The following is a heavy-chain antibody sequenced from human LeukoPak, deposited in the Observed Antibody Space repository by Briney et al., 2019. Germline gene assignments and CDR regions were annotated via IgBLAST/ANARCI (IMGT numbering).Heavy chain of an antibody. CDR1: GGSISSSSYY. CDR2: IYYSGST. D-gene: IGHD3-22*01. J-gene: IGHJ6*03. CDR3: ARDAHTYDSSGYYPYYYYYMDV. V-gene: IGHV4-39*07. Sequence: SETLSLTCTVSGGSISSSSYYWGWIRQPPGTGLEWIGSIYYSGSTYYNPSLKSRVTISVDTSKNQFSLKLSSVTAADTAVYYCARDAHTYDSSGYYPYYYYYMDVWGKGTTVTVSS.